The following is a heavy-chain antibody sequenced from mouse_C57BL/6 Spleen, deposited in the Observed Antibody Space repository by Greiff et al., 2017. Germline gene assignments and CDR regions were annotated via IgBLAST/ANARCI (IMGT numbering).Heavy chain of an antibody. V-gene: IGHV1-50*01. CDR3: ATTWDLFAY. Sequence: VQLQQPGAELVKPGASVKLSCKASGYTFTSYWMQWVKQRPGQGLEWIGEIDPSDSYTNYNQKFKGKATLTVDTSSSTAYMQLSSLTSEDSAVYYCATTWDLFAYWGQGTLVTVSA. CDR1: GYTFTSYW. D-gene: IGHD4-1*01. J-gene: IGHJ3*01. CDR2: IDPSDSYT.